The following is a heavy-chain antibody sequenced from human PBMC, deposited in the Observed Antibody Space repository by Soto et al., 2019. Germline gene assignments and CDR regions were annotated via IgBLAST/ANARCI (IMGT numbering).Heavy chain of an antibody. J-gene: IGHJ6*02. CDR3: AIRSRFLGYYYGMYV. V-gene: IGHV4-59*11. D-gene: IGHD3-3*01. CDR2: SYYSGST. CDR1: GGSISSHY. Sequence: SETLSLTCTVSGGSISSHYYSWIRQPPRQGLEWIGYSYYSGSTTYNPSLKSRVTISVDTSKNQFSLKLSSVTAADTAVYYCAIRSRFLGYYYGMYVWGQGTTVTVSS.